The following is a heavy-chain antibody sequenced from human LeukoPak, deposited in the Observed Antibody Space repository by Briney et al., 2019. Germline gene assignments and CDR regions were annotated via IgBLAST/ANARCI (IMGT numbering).Heavy chain of an antibody. CDR1: GFTFSSYG. CDR2: ISYDGSNK. J-gene: IGHJ6*02. Sequence: GGSLRLSCAASGFTFSSYGMHWVRQAPGKGLEWVAVISYDGSNKYYADSVKGRFTISRDNSKNTLYLQMNSLRAEDTAVYYRATDTAMVLYYGMDVWGQGTTVTVSS. V-gene: IGHV3-30*03. D-gene: IGHD5-18*01. CDR3: ATDTAMVLYYGMDV.